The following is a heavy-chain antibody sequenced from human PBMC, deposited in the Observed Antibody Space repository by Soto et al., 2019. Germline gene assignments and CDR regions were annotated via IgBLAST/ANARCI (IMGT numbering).Heavy chain of an antibody. CDR1: GGTFSSYA. J-gene: IGHJ6*02. V-gene: IGHV1-69*13. Sequence: GASVKVSCKASGGTFSSYAISWVRQAPGQGLEWMGGIIPIFGTANYAQKFQGRVTITADESTSTAYMELSSLRSEDTAVYYCASRLTEGYYYYGMDVWGQGTTVTVSS. D-gene: IGHD7-27*01. CDR3: ASRLTEGYYYYGMDV. CDR2: IIPIFGTA.